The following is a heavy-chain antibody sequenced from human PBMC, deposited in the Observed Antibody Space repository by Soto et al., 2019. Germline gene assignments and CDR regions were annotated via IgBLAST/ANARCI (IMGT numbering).Heavy chain of an antibody. D-gene: IGHD6-13*01. Sequence: QVQLQESGPGLVKPSQTLSLTCTVSGGSISSGGYYWSWIRQHPGKGLEWIGYIYYGGSTSNNPSLKSRVTISVDTSKNQFSLKLSSVTAADTAVYYCARAGIAAAVLLAWGQGTLVTVSS. CDR3: ARAGIAAAVLLA. V-gene: IGHV4-31*03. J-gene: IGHJ5*02. CDR2: IYYGGST. CDR1: GGSISSGGYY.